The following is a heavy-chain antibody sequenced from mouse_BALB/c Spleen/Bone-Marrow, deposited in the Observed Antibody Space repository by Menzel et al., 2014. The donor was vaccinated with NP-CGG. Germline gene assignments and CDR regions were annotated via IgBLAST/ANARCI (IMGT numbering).Heavy chain of an antibody. Sequence: VKLVESGPELVKPGASVKISCKASGYAFSSSWMNWVKQRPGQGLEWIGRIYPGDGDTNYNGKFKGKATLTADKSSSTAYMQLSSLTSVDSAVYFCARHAYGNSYWYFDVWGAGTTVPVSS. V-gene: IGHV1-82*01. J-gene: IGHJ1*01. CDR2: IYPGDGDT. CDR1: GYAFSSSW. CDR3: ARHAYGNSYWYFDV. D-gene: IGHD2-1*01.